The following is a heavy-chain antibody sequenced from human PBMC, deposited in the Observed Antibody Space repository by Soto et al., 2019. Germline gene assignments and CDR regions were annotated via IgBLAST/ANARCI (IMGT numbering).Heavy chain of an antibody. CDR3: ARIFYYGAERPNWYYP. Sequence: ASVKVSCKAPGYAFPKSDINCVRHATGQRLERMGWMNPKIGHTGSAQRFQGRVTMTRNTSISTAYMELSSLRSEDTAVYYCARIFYYGAERPNWYYPRSRGTLVTVS. J-gene: IGHJ5*02. CDR2: MNPKIGHT. D-gene: IGHD3-10*01. V-gene: IGHV1-8*01. CDR1: GYAFPKSD.